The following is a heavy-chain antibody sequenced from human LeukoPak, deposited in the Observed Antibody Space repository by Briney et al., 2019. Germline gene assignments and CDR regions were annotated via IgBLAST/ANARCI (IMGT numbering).Heavy chain of an antibody. CDR2: IFYSGRT. CDR3: ARDILATSIAAPYY. J-gene: IGHJ4*02. CDR1: GGSISSSSYY. D-gene: IGHD6-13*01. Sequence: PSETLSLTCTVSGGSISSSSYYWGWIRQPPGKGLEWIGSIFYSGRTYYNPSLKSRVTMSVDTSKNQFSLRLSSVNAADTAVYYCARDILATSIAAPYYWGQGTLVTVSS. V-gene: IGHV4-39*07.